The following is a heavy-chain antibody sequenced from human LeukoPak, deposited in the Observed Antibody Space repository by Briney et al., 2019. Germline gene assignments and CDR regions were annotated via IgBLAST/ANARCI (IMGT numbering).Heavy chain of an antibody. CDR2: ISPGGGPT. CDR3: ARERTTIVSGTTIGAY. V-gene: IGHV3-23*01. D-gene: IGHD2/OR15-2a*01. CDR1: GFPFSSHG. Sequence: GGSLRLSCAGSGFPFSSHGMNWVRQAPGKGLEWVSGISPGGGPTYYADSVKGRFTISRDDSKNTLYLQMKNLRAEDTAVYYCARERTTIVSGTTIGAYWGQGTLVTVSS. J-gene: IGHJ4*02.